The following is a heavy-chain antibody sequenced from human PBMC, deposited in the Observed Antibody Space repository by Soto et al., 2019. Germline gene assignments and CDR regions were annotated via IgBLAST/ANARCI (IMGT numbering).Heavy chain of an antibody. D-gene: IGHD6-6*01. J-gene: IGHJ4*02. CDR2: MSYDGSAK. Sequence: GGSLRLSCAGSGFIFSNNGMHWVRQAPGKGLEWVAFMSYDGSAKFYADSVKGRFTISRDNSKGTLFLHMSNLRAEDTAMYYCAIARVADAALDHWGQGTLVTVSS. CDR1: GFIFSNNG. CDR3: AIARVADAALDH. V-gene: IGHV3-30*02.